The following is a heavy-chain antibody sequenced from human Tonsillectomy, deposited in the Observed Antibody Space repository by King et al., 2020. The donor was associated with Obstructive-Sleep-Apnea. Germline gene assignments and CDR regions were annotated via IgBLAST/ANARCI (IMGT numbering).Heavy chain of an antibody. J-gene: IGHJ5*02. CDR3: AKDLRDGFSGSLDP. CDR1: GCTFDAYA. V-gene: IGHV3-9*01. CDR2: INWNSNSV. D-gene: IGHD3-10*01. Sequence: VQLLESGGGLVQPGRSLRLSCAASGCTFDAYAIHWVRQAPGKGLAWVSGINWNSNSVGFAASLKGRFTISRDNAKNSLYLQMKSLRPEDTAFYYCAKDLRDGFSGSLDPWGQGTLVTVSS.